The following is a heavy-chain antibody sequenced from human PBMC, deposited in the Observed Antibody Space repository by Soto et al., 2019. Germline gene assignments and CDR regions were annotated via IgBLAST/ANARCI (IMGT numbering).Heavy chain of an antibody. J-gene: IGHJ5*02. CDR1: GYSFTSYW. V-gene: IGHV5-10-1*01. D-gene: IGHD6-6*01. CDR3: ARGNGEYSSSSDNWFDP. Sequence: PGESLKISCKGSGYSFTSYWISWVRQMPGKGLEWMGRIDPSDSYTNYSPSFQGHVTISADKSISTAYLQWSSLKASDTAMYYCARGNGEYSSSSDNWFDPWGQGTLVTVSS. CDR2: IDPSDSYT.